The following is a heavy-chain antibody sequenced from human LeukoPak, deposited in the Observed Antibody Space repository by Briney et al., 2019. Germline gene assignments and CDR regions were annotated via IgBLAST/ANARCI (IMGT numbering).Heavy chain of an antibody. CDR3: ARNYASGNYFDFYYYNMDV. CDR2: IHYSGST. D-gene: IGHD3-10*01. CDR1: GDSISRYY. V-gene: IGHV4-59*01. J-gene: IGHJ6*02. Sequence: SETLSLTCTVSGDSISRYYWSWIRQPPGKGLEWIGYIHYSGSTNNNPSLKSRLTISIDTSKDQFSLKLSSVTAADTAVYYCARNYASGNYFDFYYYNMDVWGQGTTVTVSS.